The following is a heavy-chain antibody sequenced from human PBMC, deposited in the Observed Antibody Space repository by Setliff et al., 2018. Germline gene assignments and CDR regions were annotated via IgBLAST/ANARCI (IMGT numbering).Heavy chain of an antibody. V-gene: IGHV4-39*07. CDR3: ARVDFTMIQGVIGH. Sequence: SETLSLTCTVSGGSISSTSHYWGWIRQAPGKGMEWIGSVYYSGYTYYKPSLQSRVTMSVDTSKNQFSLKLTSVTAADTAVYYCARVDFTMIQGVIGHWGQGTLVTVSS. CDR2: VYYSGYT. CDR1: GGSISSTSHY. J-gene: IGHJ1*01. D-gene: IGHD3-10*01.